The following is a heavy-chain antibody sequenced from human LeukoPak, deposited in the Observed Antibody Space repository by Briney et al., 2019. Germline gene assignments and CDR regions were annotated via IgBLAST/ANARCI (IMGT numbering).Heavy chain of an antibody. V-gene: IGHV4-4*07. D-gene: IGHD5-24*01. CDR1: VVSMNGYY. Sequence: SETLSLTCSVSVVSMNGYYWSWLRQSAGNRLEWIGHVDSSGNTNYNPSLESRVTMSVDTSKKQFSLKLTSVTAADTAVYYCARRGRDGYNFSFGVDPWGQGTLVTVSS. J-gene: IGHJ5*02. CDR3: ARRGRDGYNFSFGVDP. CDR2: VDSSGNT.